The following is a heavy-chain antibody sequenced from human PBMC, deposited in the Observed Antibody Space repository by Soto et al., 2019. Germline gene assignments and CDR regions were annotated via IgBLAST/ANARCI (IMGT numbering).Heavy chain of an antibody. CDR3: ARGRVGTYDAFDI. D-gene: IGHD1-26*01. CDR1: GGSISSYF. CDR2: IFYSGTT. J-gene: IGHJ3*02. Sequence: SETLSLTCTVSGGSISSYFWSWIRQSPGEGLEWIGYIFYSGTTNYSPSLKSRVTMSLGTAKNQFSLNLTSVTAADTAVYYCARGRVGTYDAFDIWGQGTMVTVSS. V-gene: IGHV4-59*01.